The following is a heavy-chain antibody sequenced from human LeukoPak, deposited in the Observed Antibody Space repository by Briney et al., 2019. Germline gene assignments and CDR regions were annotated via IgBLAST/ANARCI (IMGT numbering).Heavy chain of an antibody. CDR3: ARLPGYSSGWFRGYFDY. CDR2: IKQDGSEK. CDR1: GFTFSSYW. J-gene: IGHJ4*02. D-gene: IGHD6-19*01. V-gene: IGHV3-7*03. Sequence: GGSLRLSCAASGFTFSSYWMSWVRQAPGKGLEWVANIKQDGSEKYYVDSVKGRFTISRDNAKNSLYLQMNSLRAEDTAVYYCARLPGYSSGWFRGYFDYWGQGTLVTVSS.